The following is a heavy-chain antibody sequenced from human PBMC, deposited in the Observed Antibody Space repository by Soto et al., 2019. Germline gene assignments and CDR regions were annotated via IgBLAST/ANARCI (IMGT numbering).Heavy chain of an antibody. CDR3: AHRLIAVAGTAFDI. CDR1: GFSLSTSGGG. D-gene: IGHD6-19*01. Sequence: SGPTLINPTQTLTLTRTFSGFSLSTSGGGVGWIRQPPGKALEWLALIYWNDDKRYSPSLKSMLTITKDNSKNQVVLTMTNMDPVYTATYYCAHRLIAVAGTAFDIWGQGTMVTVSS. CDR2: IYWNDDK. V-gene: IGHV2-5*01. J-gene: IGHJ3*02.